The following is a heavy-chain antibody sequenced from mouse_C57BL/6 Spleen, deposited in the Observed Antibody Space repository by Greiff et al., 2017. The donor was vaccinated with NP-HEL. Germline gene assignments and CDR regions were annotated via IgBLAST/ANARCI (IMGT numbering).Heavy chain of an antibody. Sequence: EVQLVESGEGLVKPGGSLKLSCAASGFTFSSYAMSWVRQTPEKRLEWVAYISSGGDYIYYADTVKGRFTISRDNARNTLYLQMSSLKSEDTAMYYCTRDTPLDSYYEGDWYFDVWGTGTTVTVSS. CDR2: ISSGGDYI. D-gene: IGHD2-12*01. J-gene: IGHJ1*03. V-gene: IGHV5-9-1*02. CDR3: TRDTPLDSYYEGDWYFDV. CDR1: GFTFSSYA.